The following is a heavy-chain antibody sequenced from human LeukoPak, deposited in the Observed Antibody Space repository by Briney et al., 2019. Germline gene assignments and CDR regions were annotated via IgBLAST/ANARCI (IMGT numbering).Heavy chain of an antibody. D-gene: IGHD3-3*02. J-gene: IGHJ4*02. V-gene: IGHV3-30*02. Sequence: GGSLRLSCAASGFTFSSYGMHWVRQAPGKGLEWVAFIRYDGSNKYYADSVKGRFTISRDNSKNTLYLQMNSLRAEDTAVYYCASAPGGIFGVVTFDYWGQGTLVTVSS. CDR1: GFTFSSYG. CDR3: ASAPGGIFGVVTFDY. CDR2: IRYDGSNK.